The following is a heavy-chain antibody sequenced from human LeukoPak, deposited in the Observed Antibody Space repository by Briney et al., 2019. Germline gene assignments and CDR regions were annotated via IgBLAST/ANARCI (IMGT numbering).Heavy chain of an antibody. D-gene: IGHD2-2*02. CDR2: MNPNSGNT. V-gene: IGHV1-8*01. CDR1: GYTFTSYD. J-gene: IGHJ6*02. Sequence: ASVKVSCKASGYTFTSYDINWVRQATGQGLEWMGWMNPNSGNTGYAQEFQGRVTMTRNTSISTAYMELSSLRSEDTAVYYCASGVPYCSSTSCYIKYYGMDVWGQGTTVTVSS. CDR3: ASGVPYCSSTSCYIKYYGMDV.